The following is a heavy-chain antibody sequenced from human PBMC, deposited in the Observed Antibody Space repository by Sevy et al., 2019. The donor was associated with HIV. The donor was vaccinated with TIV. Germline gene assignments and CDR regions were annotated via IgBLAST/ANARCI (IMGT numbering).Heavy chain of an antibody. CDR2: MNPSSGNT. V-gene: IGHV1-8*01. D-gene: IGHD3-16*01. CDR1: GYTFTSYD. J-gene: IGHJ6*02. CDR3: ARGRGSKSLDV. Sequence: ASVKVSCKASGYTFTSYDMNWVRQATGQGLEWMGWMNPSSGNTDHAQEFQGRVTMTRDTSKSTAYMELSSLRFEDTAVYYCARGRGSKSLDVWGQGTTVTVSS.